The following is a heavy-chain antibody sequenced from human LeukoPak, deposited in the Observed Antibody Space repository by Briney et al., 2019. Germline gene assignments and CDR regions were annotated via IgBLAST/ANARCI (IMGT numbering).Heavy chain of an antibody. CDR2: VYFGCLT. Sequence: PSETLSLTCTVSGDSVSSVGSSNYYWGWIRQTPGKGLQWIGSVYFGCLTYYSPSLDSRVTISADTSRYQFFLNLTSVTAADTAVYFCASFEVDSIGNYYINVWGKGTAVIVS. CDR3: ASFEVDSIGNYYINV. J-gene: IGHJ6*03. CDR1: GDSVSSVGSSNYY. D-gene: IGHD5-12*01. V-gene: IGHV4-39*01.